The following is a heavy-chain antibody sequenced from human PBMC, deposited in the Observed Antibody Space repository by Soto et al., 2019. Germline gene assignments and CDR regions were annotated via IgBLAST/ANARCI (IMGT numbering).Heavy chain of an antibody. D-gene: IGHD6-6*01. Sequence: SETLSLTCAVSGGSISSFYWSWLRQPPGKGLEWIGYIYYSGITNYNPSLKSRVSVSLDTSKNQLSLRLTSVTAADTAVYYCARYRGSESNSFWLAPWGQGTQVTVSS. CDR2: IYYSGIT. CDR1: GGSISSFY. CDR3: ARYRGSESNSFWLAP. V-gene: IGHV4-59*01. J-gene: IGHJ5*02.